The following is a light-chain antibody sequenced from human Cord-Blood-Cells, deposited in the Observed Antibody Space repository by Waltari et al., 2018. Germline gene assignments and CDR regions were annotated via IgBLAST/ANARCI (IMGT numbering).Light chain of an antibody. CDR2: KDS. CDR3: YSAADNNPV. CDR1: VLAKKI. J-gene: IGLJ2*01. Sequence: SYELTQPSSVSVSPGQTARITCSGDVLAKKICSVVPAEARPGPVLVIYKDSERPSGIPERFAGSSSGTTVTLTISGAQVEDEADYYCYSAADNNPVFGGGTKLTVL. V-gene: IGLV3-27*01.